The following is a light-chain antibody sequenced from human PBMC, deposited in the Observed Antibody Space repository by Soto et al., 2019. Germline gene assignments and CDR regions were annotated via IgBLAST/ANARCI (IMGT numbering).Light chain of an antibody. CDR1: QDIGVW. V-gene: IGKV1-12*01. Sequence: DIQMTQSPYSVSASVGDRVTITCRASQDIGVWMAWYHQKPGKAPNLLISAAAILQSGVPSRFRGNGSGTDVTLTINSLQSEDFGTYYCQQGYSFPRSFGPGNKVYFK. CDR3: QQGYSFPRS. J-gene: IGKJ3*01. CDR2: AAA.